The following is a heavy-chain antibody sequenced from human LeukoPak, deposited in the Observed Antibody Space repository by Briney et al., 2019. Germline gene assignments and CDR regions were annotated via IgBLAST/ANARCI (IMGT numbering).Heavy chain of an antibody. V-gene: IGHV3-21*01. D-gene: IGHD5-12*01. J-gene: IGHJ4*02. CDR1: GFPFSTHS. Sequence: GGPLRLPCAASGFPFSTHSMNWVRQAPGKGLEGVSSISSSSSYIYYADSVKGRFTISRDNAKNSLYLQMNSLRAEDTAVYYCARARSGYGAYDWIYWGQGTLVTVSS. CDR2: ISSSSSYI. CDR3: ARARSGYGAYDWIY.